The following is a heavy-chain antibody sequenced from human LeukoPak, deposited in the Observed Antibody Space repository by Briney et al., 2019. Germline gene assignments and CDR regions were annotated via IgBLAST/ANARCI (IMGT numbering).Heavy chain of an antibody. V-gene: IGHV3-72*01. D-gene: IGHD3-10*01. CDR1: GFTFSDHD. CDR2: SRDKANSYNT. Sequence: PGGSLRPSCAASGFTFSDHDMDWVRQSAGKGLEWVGRSRDKANSYNTEYAASVKGRFTISRDDSKNSLYLQMNSLKTEDTAVYYCARYGGSGSGIYGDYWGQGTLVTVSS. CDR3: ARYGGSGSGIYGDY. J-gene: IGHJ4*02.